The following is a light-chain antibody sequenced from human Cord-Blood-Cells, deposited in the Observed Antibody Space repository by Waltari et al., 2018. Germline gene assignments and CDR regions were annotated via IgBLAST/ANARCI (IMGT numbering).Light chain of an antibody. CDR3: SSYTSSSTWV. J-gene: IGLJ3*02. V-gene: IGLV2-14*01. CDR1: SSDVGGYNY. Sequence: QSALTQPASVSGSPGQSITISCTGTSSDVGGYNYVSWYQKHPGKAPKLVIYDVSTRPSGVSDRFSGSKSGNTASLTISGLQAEDEADYYCSSYTSSSTWVFGGGTKLTVL. CDR2: DVS.